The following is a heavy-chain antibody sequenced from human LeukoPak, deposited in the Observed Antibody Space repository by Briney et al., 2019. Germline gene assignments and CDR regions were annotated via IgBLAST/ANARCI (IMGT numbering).Heavy chain of an antibody. J-gene: IGHJ6*03. D-gene: IGHD2-15*01. Sequence: GGSLRLSCAPSAFTFDDYGMSWVRQAPGKGLEWVSGINWNGGSTGYADSVKGRFTISRDNAKNSLYLQMNSLRAEDTAVSYRARVLRYCSGGNCYSGGIGYMDVRGKGTTVTISS. CDR3: ARVLRYCSGGNCYSGGIGYMDV. V-gene: IGHV3-20*04. CDR1: AFTFDDYG. CDR2: INWNGGST.